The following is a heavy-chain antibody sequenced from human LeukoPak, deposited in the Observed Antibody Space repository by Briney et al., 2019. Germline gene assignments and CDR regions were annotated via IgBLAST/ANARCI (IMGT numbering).Heavy chain of an antibody. J-gene: IGHJ5*02. V-gene: IGHV3-53*01. D-gene: IGHD6-13*01. Sequence: PGGSLRLSCAASGFTVSSNYISWVRQAPGKGLEWVSIIYSGGSTYYADSVKGRLTISRDNSKNTVYLQMNSLRAEDTAVYYCGRTTAGSGNWFDPWGQGTLVTVSP. CDR1: GFTVSSNY. CDR2: IYSGGST. CDR3: GRTTAGSGNWFDP.